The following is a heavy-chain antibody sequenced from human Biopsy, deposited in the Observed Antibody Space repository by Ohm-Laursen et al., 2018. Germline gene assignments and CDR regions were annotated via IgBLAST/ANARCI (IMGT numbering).Heavy chain of an antibody. CDR3: ARARDDFVVVPAAFFDF. D-gene: IGHD2-15*01. CDR1: GFTFSSYA. V-gene: IGHV3-48*03. CDR2: ISSSGATI. Sequence: SLRLSCSASGFTFSSYAMAWVRQAPGKGLEWLSYISSSGATIKYADSVKGRFTISRDNAENSLYLRMNSLRAEDTAVYFCARARDDFVVVPAAFFDFWGQGTLVTVSS. J-gene: IGHJ4*02.